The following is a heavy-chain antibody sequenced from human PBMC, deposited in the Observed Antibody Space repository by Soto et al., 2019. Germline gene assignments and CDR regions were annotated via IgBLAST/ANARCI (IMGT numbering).Heavy chain of an antibody. CDR1: GVTFWRYG. D-gene: IGHD6-25*01. CDR3: ARDPQQRLADSYYYGMDV. V-gene: IGHV3-21*06. J-gene: IGHJ6*02. Sequence: GGCMGLSSAASGVTFWRYGVTGVRQAPGKGLELVSSISGLSSYIYYADSVKGRLTVSRDNAKNSLYVQMNSLRAEDTAVYYCARDPQQRLADSYYYGMDVWGQGTTVTVSS. CDR2: ISGLSSYI.